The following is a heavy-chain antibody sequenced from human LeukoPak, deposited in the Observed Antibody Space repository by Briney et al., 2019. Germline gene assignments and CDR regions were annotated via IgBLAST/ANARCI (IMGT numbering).Heavy chain of an antibody. CDR3: AANTPRVVREDAFDI. CDR1: GYTFTSYY. CDR2: INPSGGST. J-gene: IGHJ3*02. D-gene: IGHD2-21*01. V-gene: IGHV1-46*01. Sequence: ASVKVSCKASGYTFTSYYMHWVRQAPGQGLEWMGIINPSGGSTSYAQKFQGRVTMTRDTSTSTVYMELSSLRSEDTAVYYCAANTPRVVREDAFDIWGQGTMVTVSS.